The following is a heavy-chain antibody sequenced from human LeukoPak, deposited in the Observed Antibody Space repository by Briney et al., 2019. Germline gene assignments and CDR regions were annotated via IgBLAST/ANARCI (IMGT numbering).Heavy chain of an antibody. J-gene: IGHJ6*03. V-gene: IGHV1-46*01. Sequence: GASVKVSCKASGYTFTGYYMHWVRQAPGQGLEWMGIINPSGGSTSYAQKFQGRVTMTRDMSTSTVYMELSSLRSEDTAVYYCARGSFASDNYYYYMDVWGKGTTVTVSS. CDR1: GYTFTGYY. D-gene: IGHD3-3*02. CDR2: INPSGGST. CDR3: ARGSFASDNYYYYMDV.